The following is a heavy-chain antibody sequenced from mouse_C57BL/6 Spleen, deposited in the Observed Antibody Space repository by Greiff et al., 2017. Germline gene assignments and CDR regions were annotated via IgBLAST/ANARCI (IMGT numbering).Heavy chain of an antibody. CDR2: IYPGSGST. D-gene: IGHD2-3*01. CDR1: GYTFTSYW. J-gene: IGHJ3*01. V-gene: IGHV1-55*01. Sequence: QVQLQQPGAELVKPGASVKMSCKASGYTFTSYWITWVKQRPGQGLEWMGDIYPGSGSTNYNEKFKSKATLTVDTSSSTAYMQLSSLTSEDSAVYYCARRGIYDGYPAWFAYWGQGTLVTVSA. CDR3: ARRGIYDGYPAWFAY.